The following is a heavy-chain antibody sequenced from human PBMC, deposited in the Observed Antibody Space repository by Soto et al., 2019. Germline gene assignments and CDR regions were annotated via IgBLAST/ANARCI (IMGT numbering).Heavy chain of an antibody. CDR1: GFTFSRYA. V-gene: IGHV3-23*01. J-gene: IGHJ4*02. CDR3: EKLQAYSYGHGAYFDY. Sequence: EGLLLESGGGLVQPGGSLRLSCAASGFTFSRYAMSWVRQAPGKGLEWVASVSGSGGSPDYVESVKGRFTISRDNSNHTLYLQMNSLRAEDTAVYYCEKLQAYSYGHGAYFDYWGQGTLVTVSS. D-gene: IGHD5-18*01. CDR2: VSGSGGSP.